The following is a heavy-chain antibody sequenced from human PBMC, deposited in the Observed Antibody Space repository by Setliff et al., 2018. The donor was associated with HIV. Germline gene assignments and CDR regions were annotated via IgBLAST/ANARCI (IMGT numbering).Heavy chain of an antibody. J-gene: IGHJ4*02. V-gene: IGHV4-39*07. CDR1: GDSISDTTYD. CDR3: ARLMPNWDYFDY. Sequence: ASETLSLTCSVSGDSISDTTYDGGWIRRPPGKGLEWTGEIYHSGSTNYNPSLKSRVTISVDKSKNHFSLNVSSLTAADTALYFCARLMPNWDYFDYWGQGTQVTVSS. CDR2: IYHSGST. D-gene: IGHD2-2*01.